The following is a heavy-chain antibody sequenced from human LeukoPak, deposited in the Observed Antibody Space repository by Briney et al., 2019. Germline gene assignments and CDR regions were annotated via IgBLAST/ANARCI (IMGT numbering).Heavy chain of an antibody. CDR2: ITPILGTA. CDR3: ARSAEHCNNGVCFTDYYMDV. V-gene: IGHV1-69*10. D-gene: IGHD2-8*01. J-gene: IGHJ6*03. CDR1: GGTFSTYA. Sequence: SVKVSCTASGGTFSTYAISWVRQAPGQGLEWMGGITPILGTANYAQKFQGRVTINADQSTSTAYMELSSLTSDDTAVYFCARSAEHCNNGVCFTDYYMDVWGKGTTVTVSS.